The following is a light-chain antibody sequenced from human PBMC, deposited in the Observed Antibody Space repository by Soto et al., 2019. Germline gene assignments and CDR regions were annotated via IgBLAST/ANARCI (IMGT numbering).Light chain of an antibody. J-gene: IGLJ1*01. V-gene: IGLV2-18*02. CDR3: SSYTSSSTPYV. Sequence: QSALTQPPSVSGSPGQSVTISCTGTSSDVGSYNRVSWYQQPPGTAPKLMIYEVSNRPSGVPDRFSGSKSGNTASLTISGLQAEDEADYYCSSYTSSSTPYVFGTVTKVTVL. CDR1: SSDVGSYNR. CDR2: EVS.